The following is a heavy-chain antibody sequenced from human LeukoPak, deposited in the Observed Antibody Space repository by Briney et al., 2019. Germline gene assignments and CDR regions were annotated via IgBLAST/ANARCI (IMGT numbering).Heavy chain of an antibody. CDR1: GLPFGSYA. CDR3: ARGLDEMSSSMDV. V-gene: IGHV3-21*01. CDR2: ISSSSSYI. J-gene: IGHJ6*02. Sequence: GGSWGPPFQASGLPFGSYAMNGFGRPQGKGLGWVPSISSSSSYIYYADSVKGRFTISRDNAKNSLYLQMNSLRAEDTAVYYCARGLDEMSSSMDVWGQGTTVTVSS.